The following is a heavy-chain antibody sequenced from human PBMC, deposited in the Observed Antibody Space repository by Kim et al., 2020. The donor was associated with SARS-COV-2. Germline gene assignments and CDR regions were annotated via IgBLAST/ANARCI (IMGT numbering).Heavy chain of an antibody. CDR3: ATGASSGWPLPYYYYGMDV. V-gene: IGHV1-24*01. J-gene: IGHJ6*02. CDR2: FDPEDGET. D-gene: IGHD6-19*01. CDR1: GYTLTELS. Sequence: ASVKVSCKVSGYTLTELSMHWVRQAPGKGLEWMGGFDPEDGETIYAQKFQGRVTMTEDTSTDTAYMELSSLRSEDTAVYYCATGASSGWPLPYYYYGMDVWGQGTTVTVSS.